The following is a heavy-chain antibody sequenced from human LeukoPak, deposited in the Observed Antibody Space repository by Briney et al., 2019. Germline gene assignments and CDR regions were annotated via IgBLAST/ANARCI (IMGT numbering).Heavy chain of an antibody. V-gene: IGHV3-7*01. D-gene: IGHD7-27*01. CDR2: IKEDGSER. CDR1: EFIFSSYW. J-gene: IGHJ4*02. CDR3: ARDKELGIQYYFDY. Sequence: GGSLRLSCAASEFIFSSYWMSWVRQAPGKGLESVANIKEDGSERYYVDSVRGRFTISRDNAKNSLYLQMNSLRAEDTAVYYCARDKELGIQYYFDYWGQGTLVTVSS.